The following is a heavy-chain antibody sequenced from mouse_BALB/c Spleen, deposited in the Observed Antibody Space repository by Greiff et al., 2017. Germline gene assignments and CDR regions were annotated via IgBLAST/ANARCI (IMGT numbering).Heavy chain of an antibody. Sequence: EVQVVESGGGLVQPGGSLRLSCATSGFTFTDYYMSWVRQPPGKALEWLGFIRNKANGYTTEYSASVKGRFTISRDNSQSILYLQMNTLRAEDSATYYCARDDYGDYAMDYWGQGTSVTVSS. CDR3: ARDDYGDYAMDY. J-gene: IGHJ4*01. D-gene: IGHD2-4*01. CDR1: GFTFTDYY. CDR2: IRNKANGYTT. V-gene: IGHV7-3*02.